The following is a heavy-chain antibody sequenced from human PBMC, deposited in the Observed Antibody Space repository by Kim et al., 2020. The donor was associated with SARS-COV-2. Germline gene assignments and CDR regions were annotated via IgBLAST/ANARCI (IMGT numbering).Heavy chain of an antibody. D-gene: IGHD5-18*01. J-gene: IGHJ4*02. CDR3: AREGRYGYRYYFDY. Sequence: AHSGKGRFTISRDHSKNTLYLQMNSLRAEDTAVYYCAREGRYGYRYYFDYWGQGTLVTVSS. V-gene: IGHV3-30*01.